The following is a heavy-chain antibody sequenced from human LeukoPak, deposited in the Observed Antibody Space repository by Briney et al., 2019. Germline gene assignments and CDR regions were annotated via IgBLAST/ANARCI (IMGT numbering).Heavy chain of an antibody. V-gene: IGHV3-23*01. CDR3: AKWPRDIVVVPAANFDY. CDR1: GFTFCSYA. Sequence: GGSLRLSCAASGFTFCSYAMSWVRQAPGKGLEWVSAISGSGGSTYYADSVKGRFTISRDNSKNTLYLQMNSLRAEDTAVYYCAKWPRDIVVVPAANFDYWGQGTLVTVSS. J-gene: IGHJ4*02. CDR2: ISGSGGST. D-gene: IGHD2-2*01.